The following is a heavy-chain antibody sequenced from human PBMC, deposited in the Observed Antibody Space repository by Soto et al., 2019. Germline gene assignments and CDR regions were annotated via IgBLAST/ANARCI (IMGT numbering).Heavy chain of an antibody. CDR1: GFTFSSYG. V-gene: IGHV3-33*01. CDR3: ARSSSTLGYYYYGMDV. J-gene: IGHJ6*02. Sequence: QVQLVESGGGVVQPGRSLRLSCAASGFTFSSYGMHWVRQAPGKGLERVAVIWYDGSNKYYADSVKGRFTISRDNSKNTLYLQMNSLRAEDTAGYYCARSSSTLGYYYYGMDVWGQGTTVTVSS. D-gene: IGHD3-16*01. CDR2: IWYDGSNK.